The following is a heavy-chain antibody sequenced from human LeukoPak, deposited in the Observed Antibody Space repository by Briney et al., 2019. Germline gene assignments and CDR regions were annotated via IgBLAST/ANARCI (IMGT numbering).Heavy chain of an antibody. Sequence: ASETLSLTCTVSGGSISSYYWSWIRQPPGKGLEWIGYIYYSGSTYYNPSLKSRVTISVDTSKNQFSLKLSSVTAADTAVYYCARGVYDGDAFDIWGQGTMVTVSS. D-gene: IGHD3-22*01. CDR2: IYYSGST. CDR1: GGSISSYY. CDR3: ARGVYDGDAFDI. J-gene: IGHJ3*02. V-gene: IGHV4-59*06.